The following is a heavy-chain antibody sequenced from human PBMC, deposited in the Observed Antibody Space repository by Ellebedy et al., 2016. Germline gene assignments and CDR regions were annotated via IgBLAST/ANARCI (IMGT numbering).Heavy chain of an antibody. J-gene: IGHJ3*01. D-gene: IGHD1-1*01. CDR3: AKWNDAWNAFDV. CDR2: AHHAGGT. CDR1: HGSTGDFY. Sequence: SETLSLTCAVSHGSTGDFYWNWIRQPPGRGLEWIGFAHHAGGTSYNPSLKSRVTASVDTAKNQISLKLTSVTAADTAVYYCAKWNDAWNAFDVWGLGTVVTVSS. V-gene: IGHV4-59*01.